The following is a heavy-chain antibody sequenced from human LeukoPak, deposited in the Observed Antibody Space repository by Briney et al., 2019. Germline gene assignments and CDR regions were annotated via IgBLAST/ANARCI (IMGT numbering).Heavy chain of an antibody. V-gene: IGHV1-2*02. CDR1: GYTFTGYY. CDR3: TRGGMFSMIDY. Sequence: ASVKVSCKASGYTFTGYYMHWVRQAPGQGLEWMGWINPNSGDTNYAQEFQGRVTMTRDTSISTAYMELSRLRSDDTAVYYCTRGGMFSMIDYWGQGTPVTVSS. J-gene: IGHJ4*02. D-gene: IGHD3-16*01. CDR2: INPNSGDT.